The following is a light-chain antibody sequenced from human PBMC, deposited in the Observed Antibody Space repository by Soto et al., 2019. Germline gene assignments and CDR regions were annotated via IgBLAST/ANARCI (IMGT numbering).Light chain of an antibody. CDR3: QTWGSGIHVV. J-gene: IGLJ2*01. CDR1: SGHSSYA. V-gene: IGLV4-69*01. Sequence: QPVLTQSPSASASLGASVKLTCTLSSGHSSYAIAWHQQQPEKGPQYLMKLNSDGSHSKGDGIPDRFSGSSSGAERYLTISSLQSEDEADYHCQTWGSGIHVVFGGGTKLTVL. CDR2: LNSDGSH.